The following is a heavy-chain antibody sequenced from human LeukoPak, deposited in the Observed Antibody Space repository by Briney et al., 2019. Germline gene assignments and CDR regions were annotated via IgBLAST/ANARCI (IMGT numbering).Heavy chain of an antibody. Sequence: ASVKVSCKPSGYTFTDHYFHWLRQAPGQGLEWMGWIHPKSGDTNYAERFQGRVSLTRDTSISTAYMELSSLRSDDTAVYYCARGHNWGPDYWGQGTLVSVSS. CDR1: GYTFTDHY. D-gene: IGHD7-27*01. CDR2: IHPKSGDT. V-gene: IGHV1-2*02. J-gene: IGHJ4*02. CDR3: ARGHNWGPDY.